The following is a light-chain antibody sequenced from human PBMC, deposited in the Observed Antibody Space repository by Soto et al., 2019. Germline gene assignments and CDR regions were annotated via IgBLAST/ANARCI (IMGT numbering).Light chain of an antibody. Sequence: QLVLTQPASVSGSPGQSITISCTGTSSDAGGYNYVSWYQQHPGKAPKLMIYDVSNRPSGVSNRFSGSKSGNTASLTISGLQAEDEADYYCSSYTGSSSLFGGGTKLTVL. CDR2: DVS. CDR3: SSYTGSSSL. V-gene: IGLV2-14*01. J-gene: IGLJ2*01. CDR1: SSDAGGYNY.